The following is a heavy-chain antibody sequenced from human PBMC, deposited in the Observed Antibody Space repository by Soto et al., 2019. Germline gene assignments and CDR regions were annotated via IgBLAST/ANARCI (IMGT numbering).Heavy chain of an antibody. V-gene: IGHV4-30-4*01. CDR1: GGSIRSGDFY. Sequence: SATLSLTWPVSGGSIRSGDFYWSWIRQPPGKGLELIGNIDYSGSAYYNPSLRSQGIMSVDTSQNHFSLKLTSLTAAYTAVYFCARADDFSDRFDYWGEGALVTVSS. D-gene: IGHD4-17*01. CDR2: IDYSGSA. J-gene: IGHJ4*02. CDR3: ARADDFSDRFDY.